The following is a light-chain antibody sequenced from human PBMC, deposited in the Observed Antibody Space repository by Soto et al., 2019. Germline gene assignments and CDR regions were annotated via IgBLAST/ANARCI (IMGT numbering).Light chain of an antibody. J-gene: IGKJ2*01. CDR3: LQHNAYPFT. Sequence: DIQMTQSPSAMSASVGDRVTITCRASQGISNYLAWFQQKPGQGPKRLIYGASNLQSGVPPRFSGSGSETEFTLTISNLQPVDIATYYCLQHNAYPFTFGQGTKLEIK. CDR2: GAS. CDR1: QGISNY. V-gene: IGKV1-17*03.